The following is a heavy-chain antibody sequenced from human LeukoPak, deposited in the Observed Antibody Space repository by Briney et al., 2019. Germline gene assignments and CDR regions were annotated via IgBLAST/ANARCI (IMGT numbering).Heavy chain of an antibody. D-gene: IGHD6-13*01. CDR3: ASIAAAGTFHFDY. Sequence: GGSLRLSCAASGFTFSSYAMSWVRQAPGKGLEWVSAISGSGGSTYYADSVKGRSTISRDNSKNTLYLQMNSLRAEDTAVYYCASIAAAGTFHFDYWGQGTLVTVSS. CDR1: GFTFSSYA. V-gene: IGHV3-23*01. J-gene: IGHJ4*02. CDR2: ISGSGGST.